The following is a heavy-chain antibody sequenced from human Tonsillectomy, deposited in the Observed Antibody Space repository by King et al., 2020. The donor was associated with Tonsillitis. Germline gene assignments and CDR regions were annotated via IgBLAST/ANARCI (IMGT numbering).Heavy chain of an antibody. J-gene: IGHJ6*03. V-gene: IGHV4-34*01. D-gene: IGHD2-2*01. CDR3: AREDIVVVPAASYYSYYMDV. CDR1: DGSFSDYY. CDR2: INHSGST. Sequence: VQLQQWGAGLLKPSETLSLTCAVYDGSFSDYYWSWIRQPPGKGLEWIGEINHSGSTNYNPSLKSRVTISVDTSKNQFSLKLSSVTAADTAVYYCAREDIVVVPAASYYSYYMDVWGKGTTVTVSS.